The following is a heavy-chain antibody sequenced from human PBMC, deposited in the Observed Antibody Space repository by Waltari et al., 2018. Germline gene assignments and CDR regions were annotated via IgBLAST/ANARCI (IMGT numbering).Heavy chain of an antibody. J-gene: IGHJ3*02. CDR1: GGTFTSYA. CDR3: ETSGSYYYDSSGPYAFDI. V-gene: IGHV1-69*14. CDR2: INPNTGTA. Sequence: QVQLVQSGAEVKKPGSSVKVSCKASGGTFTSYAIIWVRQAPGQGLEWMAGINPNTGTANYEQKYQGKVTNTEDKATSIAYMELSSLKSEDTAVYYCETSGSYYYDSSGPYAFDIWGQGTMVTVSS. D-gene: IGHD3-22*01.